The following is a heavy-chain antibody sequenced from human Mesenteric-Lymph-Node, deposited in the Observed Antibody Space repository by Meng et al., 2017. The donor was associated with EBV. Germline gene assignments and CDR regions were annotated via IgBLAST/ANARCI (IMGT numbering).Heavy chain of an antibody. CDR1: GGSFTGHY. D-gene: IGHD3-22*01. CDR3: ASRGDGIFSNYDWFDL. CDR2: VDQSGVS. V-gene: IGHV4-34*01. Sequence: QGQVQQVGAGLMKPSETLSLPFAVDGGSFTGHYWSWIRQPPGKGLEWIGEVDQSGVSNYNPSLKSRVTMSLDTSKNQFSLKLSSVTAADTAVYYCASRGDGIFSNYDWFDLWGQGTLVTVSS. J-gene: IGHJ5*02.